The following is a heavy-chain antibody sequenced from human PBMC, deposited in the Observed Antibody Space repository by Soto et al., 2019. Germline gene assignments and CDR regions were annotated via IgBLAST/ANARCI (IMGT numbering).Heavy chain of an antibody. CDR1: GYTFTSYD. J-gene: IGHJ6*03. Sequence: ASVKVSCKASGYTFTSYDINWVRQATGQGLEWMGWMNPNSGNTGYAQKFQGRVNMTRNTSISTAYMELSSLRSEDTAVFYCVRGVVVPAASYYYYYYMDVWGKGTTVTVSS. D-gene: IGHD2-2*01. CDR3: VRGVVVPAASYYYYYYMDV. V-gene: IGHV1-8*01. CDR2: MNPNSGNT.